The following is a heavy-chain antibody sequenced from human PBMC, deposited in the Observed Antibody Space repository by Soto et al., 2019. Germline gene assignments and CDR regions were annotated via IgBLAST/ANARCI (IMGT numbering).Heavy chain of an antibody. J-gene: IGHJ5*02. CDR3: QRGTGSSSPCFDT. CDR1: GYSISSTYY. Sequence: SETLSLTCAVSGYSISSTYYWGWIRQPPGKGLEWIGSIYHSGSTYYNPSLKSRVTISVDTSKNQFSLKLSSVTAADTAVYYCQRGTGSSSPCFDTWGQGTLVTVSS. CDR2: IYHSGST. D-gene: IGHD6-6*01. V-gene: IGHV4-38-2*01.